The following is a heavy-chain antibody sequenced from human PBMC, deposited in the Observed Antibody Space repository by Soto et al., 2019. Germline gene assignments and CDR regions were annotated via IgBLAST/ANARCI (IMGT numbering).Heavy chain of an antibody. D-gene: IGHD3-16*01. CDR3: ARQTDDSYTFNAFDI. J-gene: IGHJ3*02. Sequence: SETLSLTCTVSGGSITGYYWSWIRQPPGKGLEWIGYIYYSGTTSYNPSLYSRVTMSVDTSKNQFSLKVNSVTAADTAVYYCARQTDDSYTFNAFDIWGQGTMVTVSS. CDR1: GGSITGYY. CDR2: IYYSGTT. V-gene: IGHV4-59*08.